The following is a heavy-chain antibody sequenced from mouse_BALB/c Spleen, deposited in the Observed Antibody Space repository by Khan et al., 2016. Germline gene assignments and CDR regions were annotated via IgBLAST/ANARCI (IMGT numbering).Heavy chain of an antibody. CDR1: GFTFSDSY. D-gene: IGHD1-1*01. V-gene: IGHV5-12*02. CDR2: ISNGGART. Sequence: EVDLVESGGGLVQPGGSLKLSCATSGFTFSDSYMYWVRQTPEKRLEWVAYISNGGARTYSPAPVKGRFTISRDNAKNTLYLQMSRLNSEDTAMYYCARHGNFGSSGFPYWGQGTLVTVSA. CDR3: ARHGNFGSSGFPY. J-gene: IGHJ3*01.